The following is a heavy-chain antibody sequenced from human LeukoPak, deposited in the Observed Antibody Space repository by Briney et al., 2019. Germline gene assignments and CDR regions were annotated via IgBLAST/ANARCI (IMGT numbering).Heavy chain of an antibody. D-gene: IGHD1-26*01. Sequence: PGGSLRLSCAASGFTFSSYSMNWVRQAPGKGLEWVSSISSSSSYIYYGDSVKGRFTISRDNAKNSLYLQMNSLRAEDTAVYYCAKDGLVGATDYWGQGTLVTASS. CDR3: AKDGLVGATDY. J-gene: IGHJ4*02. CDR2: ISSSSSYI. CDR1: GFTFSSYS. V-gene: IGHV3-21*01.